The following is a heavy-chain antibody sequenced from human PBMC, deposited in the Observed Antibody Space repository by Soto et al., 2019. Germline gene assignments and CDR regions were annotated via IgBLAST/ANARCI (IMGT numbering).Heavy chain of an antibody. Sequence: PGGSLGLSGAACVFTFSNAWMSWVRQAPGKWLEWVGRIKSKTDGWTTDYAAPVKGRFTISRDDSKNTLYSQMKSLKTQDTAVYYCTTVHRIAVPGTWDYWDQGTLVTVYS. CDR3: TTVHRIAVPGTWDY. CDR1: VFTFSNAW. D-gene: IGHD6-19*01. CDR2: IKSKTDGWTT. J-gene: IGHJ4*02. V-gene: IGHV3-15*01.